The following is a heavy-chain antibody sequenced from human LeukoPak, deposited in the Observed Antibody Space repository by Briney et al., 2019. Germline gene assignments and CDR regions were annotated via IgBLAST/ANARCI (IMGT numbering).Heavy chain of an antibody. D-gene: IGHD1-26*01. J-gene: IGHJ4*02. CDR2: ISWNSGSI. CDR1: GFTFDDYA. Sequence: GGSLRLSCAASGFTFDDYAMHWVRQAPGKGLEWVSGISWNSGSIGYADSVKGRFTISRDNAKNSLYLQMNSLRAEDTALYYCAKEVTVRGGSSFDYWGQGTLVTVSS. CDR3: AKEVTVRGGSSFDY. V-gene: IGHV3-9*01.